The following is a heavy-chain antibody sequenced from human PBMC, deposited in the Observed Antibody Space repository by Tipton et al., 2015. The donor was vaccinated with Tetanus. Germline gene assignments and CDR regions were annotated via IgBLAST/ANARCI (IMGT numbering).Heavy chain of an antibody. CDR3: ARRGGDFLTGYYDS. CDR2: IYYSGST. J-gene: IGHJ4*02. CDR1: GGSISSYY. V-gene: IGHV4-59*08. Sequence: GLVKPSETLSLTCTVSGGSISSYYWSWIRQPPGKGLEWIGYIYYSGSTNYNPSLKSRVTISVDTSKNQFSLELNSVTAADTAVYYCARRGGDFLTGYYDSWGQGTLVTVSS. D-gene: IGHD3-9*01.